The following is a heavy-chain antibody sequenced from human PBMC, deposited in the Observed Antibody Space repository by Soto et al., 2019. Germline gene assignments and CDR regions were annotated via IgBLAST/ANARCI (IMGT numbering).Heavy chain of an antibody. D-gene: IGHD6-13*01. CDR3: ATKGRWYVGYYYYGMDV. J-gene: IGHJ6*02. Sequence: GASVKVSCKASGYTFTNSGFSWVRQAPGQGLEWMGGIRPLFGTGNYAQKFQGRVTITADESTSTAYMELSSLRSEDTAVYYCATKGRWYVGYYYYGMDVWGQGATVTVSS. V-gene: IGHV1-69*13. CDR2: IRPLFGTG. CDR1: GYTFTNSG.